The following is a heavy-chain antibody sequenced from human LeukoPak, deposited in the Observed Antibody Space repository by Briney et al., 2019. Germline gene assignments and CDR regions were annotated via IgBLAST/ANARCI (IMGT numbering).Heavy chain of an antibody. V-gene: IGHV4-59*01. J-gene: IGHJ4*02. CDR2: IYYSGST. D-gene: IGHD3-3*01. CDR3: AGPTIFGVVIIY. CDR1: GGSISSYY. Sequence: PSETLSLTCTVSGGSISSYYWSWIRQPPGKGLEWIGYIYYSGSTNYNPSLKSRVTISVDTSKSQFSLKLSSVTAADTAVYYCAGPTIFGVVIIYWGQGTLVTVSS.